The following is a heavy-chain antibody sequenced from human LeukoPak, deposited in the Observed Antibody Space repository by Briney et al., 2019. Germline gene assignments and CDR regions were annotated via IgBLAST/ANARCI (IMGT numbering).Heavy chain of an antibody. CDR2: INPNTGAT. CDR1: GYTLTGYY. Sequence: ASVKVSCKASGYTLTGYYLHWVRQAPGQGLEWMGWINPNTGATHSAQKFQGRITMTRDSSISTAYMDLSRLRPDDTAVYYCARDRVGSGWPRPYYFEVWGQGTLVTVSS. D-gene: IGHD6-19*01. V-gene: IGHV1-2*02. J-gene: IGHJ4*02. CDR3: ARDRVGSGWPRPYYFEV.